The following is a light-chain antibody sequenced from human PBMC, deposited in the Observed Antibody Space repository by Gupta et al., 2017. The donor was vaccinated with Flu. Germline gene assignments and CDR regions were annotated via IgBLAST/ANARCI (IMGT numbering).Light chain of an antibody. V-gene: IGKV1-39*01. Sequence: DSHMTQSPSSLSASVGDRVTITCRESQSISSYLNWYQQKPGKDPKLLLYAASSLQSGVQSRFSGSGSGTDFTLTSSRLQDEDFETYYRQQSYPFTFGHGTKVDIK. J-gene: IGKJ3*01. CDR1: QSISSY. CDR2: AAS. CDR3: QQSYPFT.